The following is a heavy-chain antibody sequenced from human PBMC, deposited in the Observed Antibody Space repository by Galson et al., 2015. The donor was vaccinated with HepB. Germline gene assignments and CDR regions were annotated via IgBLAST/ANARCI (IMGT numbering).Heavy chain of an antibody. J-gene: IGHJ6*03. CDR3: AREVVVVVAATNSYYYMDV. D-gene: IGHD2-15*01. CDR2: VYPSGST. CDR1: GGSISSATSY. V-gene: IGHV4-61*02. Sequence: TLSLTCTVSGGSISSATSYWNWIRQPAGRGLEWIGRVYPSGSTNHNPSLKSRLTMSVDTSNSQFSLKLTSVTAADTAVYYCAREVVVVVAATNSYYYMDVWGKGTTVTVSS.